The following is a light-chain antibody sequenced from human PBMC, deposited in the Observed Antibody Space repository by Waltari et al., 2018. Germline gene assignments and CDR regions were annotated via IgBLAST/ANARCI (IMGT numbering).Light chain of an antibody. CDR3: QTGGHGTWV. CDR1: SGHSSNI. J-gene: IGLJ3*02. CDR2: VNSDGSH. V-gene: IGLV4-69*01. Sequence: QLVVTQSPSASASLGASVKLTRTLSSGHSSNIIAWLQQQPEKGPRYWMKVNSDGSHSRGDEIPDRFSGSSSGAERHLTISSLQAEDEADYYCQTGGHGTWVFGGGTKLTVL.